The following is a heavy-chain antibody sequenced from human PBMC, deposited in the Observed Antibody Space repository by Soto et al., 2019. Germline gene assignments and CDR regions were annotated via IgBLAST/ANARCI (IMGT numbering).Heavy chain of an antibody. CDR3: AASGARRVASYYYYGMDV. CDR2: IIPIFGTA. D-gene: IGHD1-26*01. Sequence: QVQLVQSGAEVKKPGSSVKVSCKASGGTFSSYAISWVRQAPGQGLEWMGGIIPIFGTANYAQKFQGRVTITADESTSTAYMELSSLRSEDTAVYYCAASGARRVASYYYYGMDVWGQGTTVTVSS. J-gene: IGHJ6*02. CDR1: GGTFSSYA. V-gene: IGHV1-69*01.